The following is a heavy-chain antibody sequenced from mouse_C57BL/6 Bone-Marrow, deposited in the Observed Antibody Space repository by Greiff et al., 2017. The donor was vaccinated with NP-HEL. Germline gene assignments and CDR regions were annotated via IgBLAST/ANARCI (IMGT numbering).Heavy chain of an antibody. CDR2: IWRGGST. J-gene: IGHJ4*01. CDR3: AKPLYYYGSSHYAMDY. CDR1: GFSLTSYG. Sequence: QVHVKQSGPGLVQPSQSLSITCTVSGFSLTSYGVHWVRQSPGKGLEWLGVIWRGGSTDYNAAFMSRLSITKDNSKSQVFFKMNSLQADDTAIYYCAKPLYYYGSSHYAMDYWGQGTSVTVSS. D-gene: IGHD1-1*01. V-gene: IGHV2-5*01.